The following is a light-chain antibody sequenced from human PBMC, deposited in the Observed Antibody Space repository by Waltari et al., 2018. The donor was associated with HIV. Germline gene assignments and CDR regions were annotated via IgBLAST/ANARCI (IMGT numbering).Light chain of an antibody. V-gene: IGLV3-1*01. CDR2: EDF. Sequence: SYELTQPPSVSVSPGQTASITCSGEKLGDKYACWYQQKPGQSPVPVIYEDFKRPSGIPVRFSGSNSGNTATLTISGTQAMDEADYYCQAWDSSAVLFCGGTKLTVL. J-gene: IGLJ2*01. CDR3: QAWDSSAVL. CDR1: KLGDKY.